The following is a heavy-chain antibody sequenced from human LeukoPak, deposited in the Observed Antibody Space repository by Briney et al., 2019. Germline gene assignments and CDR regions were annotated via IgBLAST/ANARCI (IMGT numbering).Heavy chain of an antibody. Sequence: SETLSLTCTVSGGSISSYYWSWIRQPPGKGLEWIGYIYYSGSTNYNPSLKSRVTISVDTSKNQFSLKLSSVTAADTAVYYCARLIWFGELYAFDIWGQGTMVTVSS. V-gene: IGHV4-59*08. CDR1: GGSISSYY. CDR3: ARLIWFGELYAFDI. J-gene: IGHJ3*02. D-gene: IGHD3-10*01. CDR2: IYYSGST.